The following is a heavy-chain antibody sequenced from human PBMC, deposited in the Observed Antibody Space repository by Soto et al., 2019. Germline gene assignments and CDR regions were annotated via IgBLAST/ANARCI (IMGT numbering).Heavy chain of an antibody. D-gene: IGHD5-18*01. V-gene: IGHV3-23*01. CDR3: TKVSAYSSGYVDY. CDR1: GFTFTSYG. J-gene: IGHJ4*02. Sequence: GGSLRLSCAASGFTFTSYGMTWVRQAPGKGLEWVSIIRGSGGSTAYADSVKGQFAISRDNSKNTLYLQMNSVRAEDTAVYYCTKVSAYSSGYVDYWGQGTLVTVSS. CDR2: IRGSGGST.